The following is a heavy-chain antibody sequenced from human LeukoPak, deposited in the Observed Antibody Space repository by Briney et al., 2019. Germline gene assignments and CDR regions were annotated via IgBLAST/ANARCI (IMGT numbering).Heavy chain of an antibody. CDR1: GFTFSNYD. J-gene: IGHJ4*02. CDR3: ANSVWGAGGY. Sequence: GGSLRLSCAASGFTFSNYDMSWVRQAPGKGLEWVSDISGGGSSKYYADSVKGRFTISRDNSRNTLYLQMNSLRAEDTAVYYCANSVWGAGGYWDQGTLVTVSS. D-gene: IGHD3-16*01. CDR2: ISGGGSSK. V-gene: IGHV3-23*01.